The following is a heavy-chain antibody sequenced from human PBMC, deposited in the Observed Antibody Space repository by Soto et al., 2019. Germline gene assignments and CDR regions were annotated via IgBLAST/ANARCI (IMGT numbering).Heavy chain of an antibody. J-gene: IGHJ4*02. CDR1: GYTFTGYY. CDR2: INPNSGGT. CDR3: ARATRGYSYGYPGPFDY. D-gene: IGHD5-18*01. V-gene: IGHV1-2*04. Sequence: ASVKVSCKASGYTFTGYYMHWVRQAPGQGLEWMGWINPNSGGTNYAQKFQGWVTMTRDTSISTAYMELSRLRSDDTAVYYCARATRGYSYGYPGPFDYWGQGTLVTVSS.